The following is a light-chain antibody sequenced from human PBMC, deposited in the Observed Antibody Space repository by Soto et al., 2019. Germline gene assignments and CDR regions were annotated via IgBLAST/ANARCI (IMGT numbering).Light chain of an antibody. J-gene: IGKJ1*01. CDR1: QRLSGS. CDR2: DVS. Sequence: GDRITRTGRARQRLSGSLAWCLHRPGEAPKLLIYDVSTLESGVASRFSGFGSGTEFPLSISGLRPDDFGTDYCKQYYMGWSFGQGTEVHIK. CDR3: KQYYMGWS. V-gene: IGKV1-5*01.